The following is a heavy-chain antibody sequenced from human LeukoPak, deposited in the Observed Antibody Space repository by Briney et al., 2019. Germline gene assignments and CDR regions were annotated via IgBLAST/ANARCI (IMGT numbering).Heavy chain of an antibody. J-gene: IGHJ4*02. CDR1: GDSISSGTYY. V-gene: IGHV4-61*02. Sequence: PSQTLSLTCTVSGDSISSGTYYWSWIRQPAGKGLEWIGRIYSTGSTNYKSSLKSRVTISVDTSKSQFSLKLSSVTAADTAVYYCARAHPGIVGGFIDSWGQGTLVTVSS. CDR3: ARAHPGIVGGFIDS. D-gene: IGHD1-26*01. CDR2: IYSTGST.